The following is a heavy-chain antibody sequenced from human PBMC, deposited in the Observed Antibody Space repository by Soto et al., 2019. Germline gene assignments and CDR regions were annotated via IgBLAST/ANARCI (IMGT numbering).Heavy chain of an antibody. D-gene: IGHD1-1*01. CDR3: ARWSDNKVVDP. CDR1: GFIVRSHG. Sequence: GGSLRLSCEASGFIVRSHGMHWVRQAPGKGLEWLAVIWYDGSEKYYADSVKGRFTISRDNSKNTLYLQMNSLTVEDTAVYYCARWSDNKVVDPWGQGTVVTVSS. J-gene: IGHJ5*02. V-gene: IGHV3-33*01. CDR2: IWYDGSEK.